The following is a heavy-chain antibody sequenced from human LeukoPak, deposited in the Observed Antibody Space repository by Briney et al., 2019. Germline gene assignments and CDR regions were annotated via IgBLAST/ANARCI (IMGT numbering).Heavy chain of an antibody. Sequence: ASVKVSCKASGYTFSDYYVQWVRQAPGQGLEWMGWINPNSGGTNYAQAFQGRVTVTRDTSISTAYMELSRLTFDDTAVYYCARDGDGYNYGYWGQGTRITVSS. V-gene: IGHV1-2*02. CDR3: ARDGDGYNYGY. CDR2: INPNSGGT. D-gene: IGHD5-24*01. CDR1: GYTFSDYY. J-gene: IGHJ4*02.